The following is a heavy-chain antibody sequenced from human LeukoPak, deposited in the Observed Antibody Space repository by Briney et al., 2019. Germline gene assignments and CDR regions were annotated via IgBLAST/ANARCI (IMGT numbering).Heavy chain of an antibody. CDR2: IGDSGGST. CDR3: VSLSGSYYSAYNWFDP. CDR1: GFTFSSYA. D-gene: IGHD1-26*01. Sequence: GGPLRLSCAASGFTFSSYAMSWVRQAPGKGLEWVSVIGDSGGSTYYADSVKGRFTISRDNSKNTLYLQMNSLRAEDTAVYYCVSLSGSYYSAYNWFDPWGQGTLVTVSS. V-gene: IGHV3-23*01. J-gene: IGHJ5*02.